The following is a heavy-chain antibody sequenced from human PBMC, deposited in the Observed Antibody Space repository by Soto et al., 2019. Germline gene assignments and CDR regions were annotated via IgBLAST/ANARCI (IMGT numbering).Heavy chain of an antibody. CDR1: GYTFTGYY. CDR2: IIPILGIA. Sequence: SVKVSCKASGYTFTGYYMHWVRQAPGQGLEWMGRIIPILGIANYAQKFQGRVTITADKSTSTAYMELSSLRSEDTAVYYCARWDYYDSSGYYYNWFDPWGQGTLVTVSS. D-gene: IGHD3-22*01. J-gene: IGHJ5*02. CDR3: ARWDYYDSSGYYYNWFDP. V-gene: IGHV1-69*02.